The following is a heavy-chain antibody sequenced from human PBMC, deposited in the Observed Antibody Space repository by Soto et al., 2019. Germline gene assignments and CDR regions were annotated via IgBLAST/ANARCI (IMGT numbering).Heavy chain of an antibody. CDR2: ISTNGGST. J-gene: IGHJ4*02. D-gene: IGHD3-22*01. CDR1: GFTFSIYA. V-gene: IGHV3-64D*06. Sequence: GGSLRLSCSASGFTFSIYAMHWVRQAPGKGLEYVSSISTNGGSTDYADSVKGRFTISRDNSKNTVYLQMSSLRVEDTAVYYYVKGEYYYNSSVFYPFDYWGKGTLVPVSS. CDR3: VKGEYYYNSSVFYPFDY.